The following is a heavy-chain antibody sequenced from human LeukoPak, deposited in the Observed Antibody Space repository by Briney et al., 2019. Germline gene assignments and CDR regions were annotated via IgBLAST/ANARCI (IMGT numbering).Heavy chain of an antibody. CDR2: IYYSGST. Sequence: RSETVSLICSVCVGSIGSGDYHWSWIRQPPGKGLEWIGYIYYSGSTYYNPSLKSRVTISVDTSKNQFSLKLSSVTTADTAVYYCARTGPAAHTYYYYYYMDVWGKGTTVTVSS. D-gene: IGHD2-2*01. J-gene: IGHJ6*03. CDR1: VGSIGSGDYH. V-gene: IGHV4-30-4*08. CDR3: ARTGPAAHTYYYYYYMDV.